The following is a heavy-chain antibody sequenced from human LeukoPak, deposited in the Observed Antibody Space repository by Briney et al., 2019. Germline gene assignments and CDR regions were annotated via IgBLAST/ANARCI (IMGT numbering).Heavy chain of an antibody. Sequence: GGSLKLSCAASGFTFSGSAMRWVRQASGKGLEWVGRIRSKANSYATAYAASVKGRFTISRDDSKNTAYLQMNSLKTEDTAVYYCTRLMVAAAGRWVDYWGQGTLVTVSS. CDR3: TRLMVAAAGRWVDY. J-gene: IGHJ4*02. CDR1: GFTFSGSA. CDR2: IRSKANSYAT. V-gene: IGHV3-73*01. D-gene: IGHD6-13*01.